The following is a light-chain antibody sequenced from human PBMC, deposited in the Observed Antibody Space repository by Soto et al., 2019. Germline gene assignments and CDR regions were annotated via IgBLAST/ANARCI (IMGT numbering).Light chain of an antibody. J-gene: IGKJ5*01. CDR3: QQYYSTPIT. CDR2: WAS. CDR1: QSVLYSSNNKNY. V-gene: IGKV4-1*01. Sequence: DIVMTQSPDSLAVSLGERATINYKSSQSVLYSSNNKNYLAWYQQKPGQPPKLLIYWASTRESGVPDRFSGSGSGTDFTHTISSLQAEDVAVYYCQQYYSTPITFGQGTRLEIK.